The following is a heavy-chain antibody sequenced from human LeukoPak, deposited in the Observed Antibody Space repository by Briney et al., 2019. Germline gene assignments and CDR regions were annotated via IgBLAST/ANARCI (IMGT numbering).Heavy chain of an antibody. CDR1: GGSISTYY. CDR3: VREVVGTPYHYFFYMDL. Sequence: SETLSLTCTVTGGSISTYYWNWIRQPPGQGLEWIGCINDSGYTNYHPSLKRRVTMSVDTSKSQFSLRLGSVTAADTAVYYCVREVVGTPYHYFFYMDLWGKGTTVTVSS. CDR2: INDSGYT. D-gene: IGHD2-21*02. V-gene: IGHV4-59*01. J-gene: IGHJ6*03.